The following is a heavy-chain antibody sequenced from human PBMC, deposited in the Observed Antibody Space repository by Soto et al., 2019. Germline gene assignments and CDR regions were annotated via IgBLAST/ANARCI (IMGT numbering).Heavy chain of an antibody. CDR1: GGSITSGNSYS. Sequence: QLQLQESGSGLVKPSQTLSLTCAVSGGSITSGNSYSWSWIRQPPGKGLEWIGSISHTGSTSYNPTLSSRLTMSVDKSKNQFSLRLSSGTAADMAVYYCARAVAPYFGTWFDPWGQGILVTVSS. CDR2: ISHTGST. CDR3: ARAVAPYFGTWFDP. D-gene: IGHD3-10*01. J-gene: IGHJ5*02. V-gene: IGHV4-30-2*01.